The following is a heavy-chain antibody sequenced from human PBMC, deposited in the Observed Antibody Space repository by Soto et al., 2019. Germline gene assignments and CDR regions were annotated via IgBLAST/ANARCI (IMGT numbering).Heavy chain of an antibody. CDR1: GFTFSSFG. J-gene: IGHJ4*02. V-gene: IGHV3-30*18. D-gene: IGHD2-21*01. CDR3: AKDAVYKDGLWLMDQ. CDR2: ISYDGSTK. Sequence: GGSLRLSCAASGFTFSSFGMHWVRQAPGKGLEWVALISYDGSTKYYADSVKGRFTISKDNSKNILYLKMDSLRVDDTAVYFCAKDAVYKDGLWLMDQWGQGTQVTVSS.